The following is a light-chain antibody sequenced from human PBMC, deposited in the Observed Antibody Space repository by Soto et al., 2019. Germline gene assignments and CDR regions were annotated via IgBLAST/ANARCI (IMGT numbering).Light chain of an antibody. CDR3: QQSYKTPHT. CDR1: QTIDKY. Sequence: DIQMTQSPSSLSASVGDRVTISCRASQTIDKYLNWYQQKPGKAPQLLIYFASILQTGVPSRFSVFGSATDVTLNIGSLQPEDFAAYYWQQSYKTPHTFGQGTKLQIK. V-gene: IGKV1-39*01. CDR2: FAS. J-gene: IGKJ2*01.